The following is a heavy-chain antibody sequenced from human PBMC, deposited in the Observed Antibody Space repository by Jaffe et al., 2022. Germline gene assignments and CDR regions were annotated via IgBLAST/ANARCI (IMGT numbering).Heavy chain of an antibody. Sequence: QVQLVQSGAEVKKPGASVKVSCKASGYTFTSYGISWVRQAPGQGLEWMGWISAYNGNTNYAQKLQGRVTMTTDTSTSTAYMELRSLRSDDTAVYYCARDLTSPTYYYGSGSYLADYWGQGTLVTVSS. J-gene: IGHJ4*02. V-gene: IGHV1-18*01. CDR1: GYTFTSYG. D-gene: IGHD3-10*01. CDR2: ISAYNGNT. CDR3: ARDLTSPTYYYGSGSYLADY.